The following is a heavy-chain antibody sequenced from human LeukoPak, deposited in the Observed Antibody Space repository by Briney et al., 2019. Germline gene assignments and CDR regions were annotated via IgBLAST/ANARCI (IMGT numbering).Heavy chain of an antibody. J-gene: IGHJ5*02. D-gene: IGHD2-15*01. CDR3: ARSIVVVVAATRSGWFDP. V-gene: IGHV3-7*01. CDR2: IKQDGSEK. CDR1: GFTFSSYW. Sequence: GGSLRLSCAASGFTFSSYWMSWVRQAPGKGLEWVANIKQDGSEKYYVDSVKGRFTISRDNAKNSLYLQMNSLRAEDTAVYYCARSIVVVVAATRSGWFDPWGQGTLVTVSP.